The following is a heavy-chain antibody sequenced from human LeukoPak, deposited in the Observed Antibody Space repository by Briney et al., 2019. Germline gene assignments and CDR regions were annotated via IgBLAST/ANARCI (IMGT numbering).Heavy chain of an antibody. J-gene: IGHJ4*02. D-gene: IGHD6-19*01. V-gene: IGHV3-23*01. CDR2: ISGSGGST. CDR1: GFTFSSYA. CDR3: ARYSYSSGWYTPYYFDY. Sequence: PGGSLRLSCAASGFTFSSYAMSWVRQAPGKGLEWVSAISGSGGSTYYADSVKGRFTISRDNSKNTLYLQMNSLRAEDTAVYYCARYSYSSGWYTPYYFDYWGQGTLVTVSS.